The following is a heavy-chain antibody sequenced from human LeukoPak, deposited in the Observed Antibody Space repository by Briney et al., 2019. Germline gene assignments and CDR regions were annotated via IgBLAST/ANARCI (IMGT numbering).Heavy chain of an antibody. V-gene: IGHV1-69*13. CDR3: ATNTGDHVYFDY. J-gene: IGHJ4*02. Sequence: GASVKVSCKASGGTFSSYAISWVRQAPGQGLEWMGGIIPIFGTANYAQKFQGRVTITADESTSTAYMELSSLRSEDTAVYYCATNTGDHVYFDYWGQGTLVTVSS. CDR2: IIPIFGTA. CDR1: GGTFSSYA. D-gene: IGHD7-27*01.